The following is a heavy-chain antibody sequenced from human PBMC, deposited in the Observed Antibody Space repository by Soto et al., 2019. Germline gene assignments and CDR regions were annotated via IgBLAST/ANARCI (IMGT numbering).Heavy chain of an antibody. CDR2: INWNGGST. CDR1: GFTFDDYG. J-gene: IGHJ5*02. CDR3: ARAVGHGSWKDNWFDP. Sequence: GGSLRLSCAASGFTFDDYGMSWVRQAPGKGLEWVSGINWNGGSTGYADSVKGRFTISRDNAKNSLYLQMNSLRAEDTALYHCARAVGHGSWKDNWFDPWGQGTLVTVSS. V-gene: IGHV3-20*01. D-gene: IGHD6-13*01.